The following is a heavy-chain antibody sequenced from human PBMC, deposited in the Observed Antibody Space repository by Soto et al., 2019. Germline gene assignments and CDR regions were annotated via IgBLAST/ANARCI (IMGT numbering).Heavy chain of an antibody. CDR1: GFSFSSFA. V-gene: IGHV3-23*01. CDR2: ISGSADST. D-gene: IGHD2-8*01. J-gene: IGHJ6*02. Sequence: EVQLLESGGGFIHPGGSLRLSCAASGFSFSSFAMNWVRQAPGKGLEWVSIISGSADSTFYADSVKGRFTISRDNSKSTLSLEINSLRAEDTSVYYCAKRRGAMIYAISVYGMDVCGQGTTVTVSS. CDR3: AKRRGAMIYAISVYGMDV.